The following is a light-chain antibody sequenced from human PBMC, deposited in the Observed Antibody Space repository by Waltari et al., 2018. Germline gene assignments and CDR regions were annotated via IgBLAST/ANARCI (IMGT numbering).Light chain of an antibody. CDR3: AAWDGGVSGPHV. V-gene: IGLV1-47*01. CDR1: SPNLGPHS. CDR2: RND. Sequence: QSVLTPPPSASGTPGQRATIPCSCSSPNLGPHSVYWPPHPPGTTPKLLISRNDQRPSGVPDRFSGSKSGTSASLDISGLRSEDEGDYYCAAWDGGVSGPHVFGTGTKVTVL. J-gene: IGLJ1*01.